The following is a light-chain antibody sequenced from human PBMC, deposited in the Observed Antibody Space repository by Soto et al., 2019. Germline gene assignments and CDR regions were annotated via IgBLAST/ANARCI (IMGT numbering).Light chain of an antibody. J-gene: IGKJ3*01. CDR3: QKYSSVPV. CDR2: AAS. Sequence: DIQMTQSPTSLSASVGDRVTITCRASQGIRNFVAWYQQKPGKAPKLLIYAASTLQSGVPSRFSGSGSGTDFTLTTISLQPEDVATYSCQKYSSVPVFGPGTKVEIK. V-gene: IGKV1-27*01. CDR1: QGIRNF.